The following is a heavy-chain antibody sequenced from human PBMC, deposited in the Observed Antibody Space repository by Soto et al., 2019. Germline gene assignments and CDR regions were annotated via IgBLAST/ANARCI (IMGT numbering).Heavy chain of an antibody. D-gene: IGHD6-13*01. CDR1: GGSISNVHYC. V-gene: IGHV4-30-4*02. J-gene: IGHJ4*02. Sequence: PSETLSLTCTVSGGSISNVHYCWSWIRQPPDQGPEWIGHIYNGGSTYSNPSLQSRVTISVDTSKNQFSLKLSSVTAADTAVYYCAREGLGYSSSWVDYWGQGTLVTVSS. CDR2: IYNGGST. CDR3: AREGLGYSSSWVDY.